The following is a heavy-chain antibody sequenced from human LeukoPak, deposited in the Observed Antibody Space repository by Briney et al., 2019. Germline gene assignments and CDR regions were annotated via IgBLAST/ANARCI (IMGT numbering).Heavy chain of an antibody. J-gene: IGHJ4*02. CDR3: AKESMWFGESNPFDY. V-gene: IGHV3-30*02. Sequence: PGGSLRLSCAASGFTFSSYGMHWVRQAPGKGLEWVAFILYDGSNKYYADSVKGRFTISRDNSKNTTVYLQMNSLRAEDTALYYCAKESMWFGESNPFDYWGQGTLVTVSS. D-gene: IGHD3-10*01. CDR2: ILYDGSNK. CDR1: GFTFSSYG.